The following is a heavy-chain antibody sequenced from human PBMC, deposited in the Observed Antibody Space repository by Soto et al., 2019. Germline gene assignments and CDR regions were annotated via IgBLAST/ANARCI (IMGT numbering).Heavy chain of an antibody. V-gene: IGHV4-59*01. J-gene: IGHJ4*02. D-gene: IGHD2-2*01. Sequence: PSETLSLTCTVSGGSISGYYWSLIRQPPGKGLEWIGYIYYSGSTNYNPSLKSRVTISVDTSKNQFSLKLSSMTAPDTAVYYCARVGSADQDFDYWGQGTLVTVS. CDR1: GGSISGYY. CDR2: IYYSGST. CDR3: ARVGSADQDFDY.